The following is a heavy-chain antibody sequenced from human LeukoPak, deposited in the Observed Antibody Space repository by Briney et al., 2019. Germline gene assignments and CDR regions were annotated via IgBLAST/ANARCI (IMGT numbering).Heavy chain of an antibody. J-gene: IGHJ4*02. V-gene: IGHV4-59*01. D-gene: IGHD3-3*01. CDR3: ARVPFLGNFGVVILPQFDY. Sequence: SETLSLTCTVSGGSISSYYWSWIRQPPGKGLEWIGYIYYSGSTNYNPSLKRRVTISVDTSKKQFSLKLRSVPAADTAVYYCARVPFLGNFGVVILPQFDYGGQGTLVTVSP. CDR2: IYYSGST. CDR1: GGSISSYY.